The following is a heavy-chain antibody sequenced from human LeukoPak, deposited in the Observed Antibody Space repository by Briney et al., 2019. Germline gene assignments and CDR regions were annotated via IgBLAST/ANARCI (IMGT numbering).Heavy chain of an antibody. CDR1: GFSFSGHW. J-gene: IGHJ4*02. CDR3: AYRNNFEY. D-gene: IGHD1-26*01. Sequence: PGGSLRLSCAASGFSFSGHWMNWVRQPPGKGLEWVANIKADGSEKYYVDSVKGRFTISRDDAKRTVDLQMDNLRAEDTAIYYCAYRNNFEYWGQGALATVSS. V-gene: IGHV3-7*05. CDR2: IKADGSEK.